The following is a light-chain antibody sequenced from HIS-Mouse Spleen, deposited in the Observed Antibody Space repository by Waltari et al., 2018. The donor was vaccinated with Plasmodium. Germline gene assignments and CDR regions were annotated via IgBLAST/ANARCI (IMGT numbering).Light chain of an antibody. J-gene: IGKJ2*01. Sequence: EIVMTQSPATLSVSPGERATLSCRASQRVSSNLAWYQQKPGQAPRLLIYGASTRATGIPAMFIGSGSGTEFTLTISSMQSEDFAVYYCQQYNNWPPYTFGQGTKLEIK. CDR2: GAS. CDR1: QRVSSN. CDR3: QQYNNWPPYT. V-gene: IGKV3-15*01.